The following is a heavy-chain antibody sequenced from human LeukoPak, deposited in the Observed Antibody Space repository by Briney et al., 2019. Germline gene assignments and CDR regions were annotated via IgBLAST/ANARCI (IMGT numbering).Heavy chain of an antibody. Sequence: ASVKVSCKASGYTFTSYDINWVRQATGQGLEWMGWISAYNGNTNYAQKFQGRVTMTRDTSISTAYMELSRLRSDDTAVYYCARDSSSRYYYYYMDVWGKGTTVTISS. J-gene: IGHJ6*03. CDR3: ARDSSSRYYYYYMDV. CDR2: ISAYNGNT. CDR1: GYTFTSYD. V-gene: IGHV1-2*02. D-gene: IGHD6-13*01.